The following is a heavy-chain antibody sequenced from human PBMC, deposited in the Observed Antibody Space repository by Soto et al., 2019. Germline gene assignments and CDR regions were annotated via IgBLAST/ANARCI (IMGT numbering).Heavy chain of an antibody. Sequence: GGSLRLSCAASGFTFSSYWMSWVRQAPGKGLEWVANIKQDGSEKYYVDSVKGRFTISRDNAKNSLYLQMNSLRAEDTAVYYCARDRIAAAGTEWFDPWGQGTLVTVSS. D-gene: IGHD6-13*01. CDR3: ARDRIAAAGTEWFDP. V-gene: IGHV3-7*03. J-gene: IGHJ5*02. CDR2: IKQDGSEK. CDR1: GFTFSSYW.